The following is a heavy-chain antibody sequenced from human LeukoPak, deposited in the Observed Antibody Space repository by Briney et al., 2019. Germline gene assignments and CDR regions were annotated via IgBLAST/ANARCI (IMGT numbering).Heavy chain of an antibody. Sequence: GGSLRLSCAASGFTFDDYAMHWVRQSPGKGLEWVSGISWNSGSIGYADSVKGRFTISRDNAKNSLYLQMNSLRAEDTALYYCAKDYTAMARGMEYWGQGTLVTVSS. V-gene: IGHV3-9*01. J-gene: IGHJ4*02. CDR2: ISWNSGSI. D-gene: IGHD5-18*01. CDR3: AKDYTAMARGMEY. CDR1: GFTFDDYA.